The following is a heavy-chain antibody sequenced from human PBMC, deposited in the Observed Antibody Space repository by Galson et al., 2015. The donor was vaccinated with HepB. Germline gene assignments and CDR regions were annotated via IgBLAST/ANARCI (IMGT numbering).Heavy chain of an antibody. V-gene: IGHV2-70*12. Sequence: LVKPTQTLTLTCTFSGFSLSTSGMCVSWIRQPPGKALEWLARIDWDGDKFYNTSLKTRLTIFKDTSRNRVVLTMTNMDPVDTATYYCAHRLWPLGFDYWGQGTLVTVSS. CDR1: GFSLSTSGMC. D-gene: IGHD2-21*01. CDR3: AHRLWPLGFDY. J-gene: IGHJ4*02. CDR2: IDWDGDK.